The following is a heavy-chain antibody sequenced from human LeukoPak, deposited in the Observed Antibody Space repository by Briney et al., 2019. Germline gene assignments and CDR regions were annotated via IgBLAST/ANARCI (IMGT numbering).Heavy chain of an antibody. D-gene: IGHD1-26*01. CDR2: IYSGDNT. CDR1: GFTVSSNY. Sequence: GGSLRLSCAASGFTVSSNYMSWVRQAPGKGLEWVSVIYSGDNTYYADSVKGRFTISRDNSKNTVYLQMNSLRAEDTAVYFCAREAPYPRIVGGGLRGFDYWGQGTLVTVSS. CDR3: AREAPYPRIVGGGLRGFDY. J-gene: IGHJ4*02. V-gene: IGHV3-53*01.